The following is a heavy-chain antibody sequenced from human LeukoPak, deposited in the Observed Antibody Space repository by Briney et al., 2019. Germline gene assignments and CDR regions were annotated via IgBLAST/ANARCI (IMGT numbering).Heavy chain of an antibody. V-gene: IGHV4-39*01. CDR1: GGSISSSSYY. CDR2: IYYSGST. CDR3: ARGVEYSSSSGLGY. Sequence: PSETLSLTCSVSGGSISSSSYYWGWIRQPPGKGLEWIGSIYYSGSTYYNPSLKSRVTISVDTSKNQFSLKLSSVTAADTAVYYCARGVEYSSSSGLGYWGQRTLVTVSS. J-gene: IGHJ4*02. D-gene: IGHD6-6*01.